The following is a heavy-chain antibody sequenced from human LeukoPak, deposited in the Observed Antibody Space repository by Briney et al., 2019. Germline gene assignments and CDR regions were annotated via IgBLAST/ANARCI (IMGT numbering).Heavy chain of an antibody. CDR2: ISSSSSYI. V-gene: IGHV3-21*04. D-gene: IGHD6-13*01. CDR1: GFTFSSYS. Sequence: KTGGSLRLSCAASGFTFSSYSMNWVRQAPGKGLEWVSSISSSSSYIYYADSVKGRFTISRDNAKNSLYLQMNSLRAEDTALYYCARDRGYSSSWYHDYWGQGTLVTVSS. CDR3: ARDRGYSSSWYHDY. J-gene: IGHJ4*02.